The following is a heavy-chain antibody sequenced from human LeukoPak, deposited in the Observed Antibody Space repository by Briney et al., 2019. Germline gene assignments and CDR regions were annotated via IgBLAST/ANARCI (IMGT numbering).Heavy chain of an antibody. V-gene: IGHV4-59*12. Sequence: SETLSLTCTVSGGSISSYYWSWIRQPPGKGLEWIGFIYYSGSTNYNPSLKSRVTISVETSKNQFSLRLSSVTAADTAVYYWARDRAAPSWHFDYSGQGTLVTASS. D-gene: IGHD6-6*01. CDR3: ARDRAAPSWHFDY. CDR1: GGSISSYY. J-gene: IGHJ4*02. CDR2: IYYSGST.